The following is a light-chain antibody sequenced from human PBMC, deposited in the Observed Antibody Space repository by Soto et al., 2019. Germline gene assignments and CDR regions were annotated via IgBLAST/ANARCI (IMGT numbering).Light chain of an antibody. Sequence: QSVLTQPASVSGSPGRSITISCTGTSSDVGYYNYVSWYQHYPGKAPQLMIYEAYNRPSGVSNRFSGAKSGNTASLTISGLRAEDEATYYCSSYAASDTLLFGGGTQLTVL. CDR3: SSYAASDTLL. CDR1: SSDVGYYNY. CDR2: EAY. V-gene: IGLV2-14*01. J-gene: IGLJ2*01.